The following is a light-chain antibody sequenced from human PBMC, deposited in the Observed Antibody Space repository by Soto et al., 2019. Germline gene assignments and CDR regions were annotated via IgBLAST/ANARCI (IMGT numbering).Light chain of an antibody. V-gene: IGLV1-44*01. CDR1: SSNIGSNT. CDR2: SNN. CDR3: SAWDDSLNGWV. Sequence: QSVLTQPPSASGTPGQRVIISCSGSSSNIGSNTVNWYQQFPGTAPKLLIFSNNQGPSGVPDRFSGSKSGTSASLAITGLQSEDEGNYYCSAWDDSLNGWVFGGGTKVTVL. J-gene: IGLJ3*02.